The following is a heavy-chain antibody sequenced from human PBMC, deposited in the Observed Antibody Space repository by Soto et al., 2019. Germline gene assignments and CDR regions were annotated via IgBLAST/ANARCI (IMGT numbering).Heavy chain of an antibody. J-gene: IGHJ1*01. CDR2: ISHDGNK. D-gene: IGHD3-22*01. CDR1: GFTFSGYV. Sequence: QVQLVESGGDVVQPGGSLRLSCAASGFTFSGYVFHWVRQTPGKGLEWVGLISHDGNKKYDDSVKDGFTISRENSRNELYLQTTRLRPEDTALYYCARQEESSGYAATFQQWGQGTL. CDR3: ARQEESSGYAATFQQ. V-gene: IGHV3-30-3*01.